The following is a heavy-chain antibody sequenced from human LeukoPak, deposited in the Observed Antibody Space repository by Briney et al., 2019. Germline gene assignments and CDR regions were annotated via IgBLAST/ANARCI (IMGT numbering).Heavy chain of an antibody. J-gene: IGHJ4*02. CDR3: ARSMYYYDSSGYLPFDY. CDR2: IYYTGST. V-gene: IGHV4-59*08. CDR1: GGSISSYY. Sequence: SETLSLTCTVSGGSISSYYWSWIRQPPGKGLEWIGCIYYTGSTNYNPSLKSRVSISVDTSKNQFSLKLSSVTAADTAVYYCARSMYYYDSSGYLPFDYWGQGTLVTASS. D-gene: IGHD3-22*01.